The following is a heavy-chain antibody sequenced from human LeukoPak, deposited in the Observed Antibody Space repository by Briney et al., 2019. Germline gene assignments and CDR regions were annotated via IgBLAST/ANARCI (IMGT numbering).Heavy chain of an antibody. CDR1: GLTVSSNY. D-gene: IGHD4-17*01. Sequence: AGGSLRLSCAASGLTVSSNYMSWVRQVPGKGLEWVSVIYSGGSTYYADSVKGRFTISRDNSKNTLYLQMNSLRAEDTAVYYCAKDLAVMPNDYGNPWGQGTLVTVSS. V-gene: IGHV3-53*05. CDR2: IYSGGST. CDR3: AKDLAVMPNDYGNP. J-gene: IGHJ5*02.